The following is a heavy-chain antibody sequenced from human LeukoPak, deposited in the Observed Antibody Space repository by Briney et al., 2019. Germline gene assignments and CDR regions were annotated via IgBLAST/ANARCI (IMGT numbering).Heavy chain of an antibody. CDR1: GGSMSNHY. CDR2: IHYRGDI. Sequence: PSETLSLTCIVSGGSMSNHYWSWIRQPPGKELEWIAYIHYRGDISYNPSLTSRASISIDTSKNQLSLKLTSVTDADTAVYYCARDRGVVVPAAIYPWDYYYYGMDVWGQGTTVTVSS. D-gene: IGHD2-2*02. CDR3: ARDRGVVVPAAIYPWDYYYYGMDV. J-gene: IGHJ6*02. V-gene: IGHV4-59*11.